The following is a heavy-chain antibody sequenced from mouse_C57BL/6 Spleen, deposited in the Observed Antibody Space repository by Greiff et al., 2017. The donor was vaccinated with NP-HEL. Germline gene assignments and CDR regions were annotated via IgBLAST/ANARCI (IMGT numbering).Heavy chain of an antibody. Sequence: EVQLVESGGGLVKPGGSLKLSCAASGFTFSDYGMHWVRQAPEKGLEWVAYISSGSSTIYYADTVKGRFTISRDNAKNTLYLQMTSLTSEDTAMYYCAEGYGYYYAMDYWGQGTSVTVSS. V-gene: IGHV5-17*01. CDR2: ISSGSSTI. CDR3: AEGYGYYYAMDY. D-gene: IGHD2-2*01. CDR1: GFTFSDYG. J-gene: IGHJ4*01.